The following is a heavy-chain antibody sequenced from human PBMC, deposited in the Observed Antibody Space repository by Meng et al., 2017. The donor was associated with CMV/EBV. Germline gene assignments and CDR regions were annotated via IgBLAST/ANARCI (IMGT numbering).Heavy chain of an antibody. V-gene: IGHV4-61*01. J-gene: IGHJ4*02. CDR3: ARNYYDSSGPTTMNTGFDY. Sequence: SETLSLTCTVSGGSVSSGSYYWSWIRQPPGKGLEWIGYIYYSGSTNYNPSLKSRVTISVDTSKNQFSLRLSSVTAADTAVYYCARNYYDSSGPTTMNTGFDYWGQGTLVTVSS. CDR2: IYYSGST. CDR1: GGSVSSGSYY. D-gene: IGHD3-22*01.